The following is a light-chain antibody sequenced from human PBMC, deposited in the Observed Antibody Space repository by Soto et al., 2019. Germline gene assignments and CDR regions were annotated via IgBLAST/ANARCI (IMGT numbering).Light chain of an antibody. CDR2: EVR. Sequence: QSVLTQPASVSGSPGQSITISCTRTSTDVRDYNYVSWYQQHPGKAPKVLIYEVRNRPSGVSNRFSGSKSGNTASLTISGLQAEDEADYYCRSYISSNALIFGGGTQLTV. V-gene: IGLV2-14*01. J-gene: IGLJ2*01. CDR1: STDVRDYNY. CDR3: RSYISSNALI.